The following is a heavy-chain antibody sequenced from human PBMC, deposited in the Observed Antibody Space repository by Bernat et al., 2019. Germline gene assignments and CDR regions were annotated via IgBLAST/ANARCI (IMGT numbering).Heavy chain of an antibody. D-gene: IGHD3-22*01. J-gene: IGHJ6*02. CDR1: GYTFTSYY. Sequence: QVQLVQSGAEVKKPGASVKVSCKASGYTFTSYYMHWVRQAPGQGLEWMGIINPSGGSTSYAQKFQGRDTMTRDTSTSTVYMELSSLRSEDTAVYYCARSFYDSSGYYYYYYYYGMDVWGQGTTVTVSS. CDR3: ARSFYDSSGYYYYYYYYGMDV. V-gene: IGHV1-46*01. CDR2: INPSGGST.